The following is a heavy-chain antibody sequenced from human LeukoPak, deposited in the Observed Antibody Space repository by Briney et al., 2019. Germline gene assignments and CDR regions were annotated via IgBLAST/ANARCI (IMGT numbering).Heavy chain of an antibody. CDR3: ARGPVGYGSGSYFDP. D-gene: IGHD3-10*01. V-gene: IGHV1-69*13. J-gene: IGHJ5*02. CDR1: GYTFTSYA. Sequence: VASVKVSCKASGYTFTSYAMNWVRQAPGQGLEWMGGIIPIFGTANYAQKFQGRVTITADESTSTAYMELSSLRSEDTAVYYCARGPVGYGSGSYFDPWGQGTLVTVSS. CDR2: IIPIFGTA.